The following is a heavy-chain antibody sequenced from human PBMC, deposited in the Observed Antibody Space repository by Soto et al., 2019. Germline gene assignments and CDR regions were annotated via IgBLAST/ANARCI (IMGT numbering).Heavy chain of an antibody. D-gene: IGHD3-16*01. Sequence: GGSLRLSCAASGFKFSSYAMSWVRQAPGKGLEWVSLISATGGGTYYADSVKGRFTISRDNSDNTLYLQVHSLRAEDTAVYYCAKDRRAGGNSAFYFDFWGQGAQVTVSS. CDR3: AKDRRAGGNSAFYFDF. CDR2: ISATGGGT. J-gene: IGHJ5*01. V-gene: IGHV3-23*01. CDR1: GFKFSSYA.